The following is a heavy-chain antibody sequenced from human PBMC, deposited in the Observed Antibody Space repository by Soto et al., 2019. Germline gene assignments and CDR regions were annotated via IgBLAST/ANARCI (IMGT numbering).Heavy chain of an antibody. CDR1: GYTFTSYG. J-gene: IGHJ4*02. Sequence: ASVKVSCKASGYTFTSYGIRWVRQAPGQGLEWMGWISAYNGNTNYAQKLQGRVTMTTDTSTTTAYMELRSLRSDDTAVYYCARGRICSSTSCYADFDYWGQGTLVTSPQ. CDR3: ARGRICSSTSCYADFDY. V-gene: IGHV1-18*01. CDR2: ISAYNGNT. D-gene: IGHD2-2*01.